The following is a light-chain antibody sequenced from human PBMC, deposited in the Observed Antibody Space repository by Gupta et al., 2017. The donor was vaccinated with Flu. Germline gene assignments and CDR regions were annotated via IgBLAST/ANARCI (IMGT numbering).Light chain of an antibody. CDR3: QQDGSSPWT. V-gene: IGKV3-20*01. CDR2: GAS. J-gene: IGKJ1*01. Sequence: EIVFTQSPGTLSLSPGERATLSCRARQSVSSSYLAWYQQKPGQAPRLLIYGASSRATGIPDRFSGSGSGTEFTLTISRLEPEDFAVYYCQQDGSSPWTFGQGTKVEIK. CDR1: QSVSSSY.